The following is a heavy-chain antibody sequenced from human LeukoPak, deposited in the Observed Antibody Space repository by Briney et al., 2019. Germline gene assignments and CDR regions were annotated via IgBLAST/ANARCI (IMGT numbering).Heavy chain of an antibody. D-gene: IGHD3-22*01. CDR1: GFIFSSYA. CDR2: VSGSGGST. V-gene: IGHV3-23*01. J-gene: IGHJ5*02. Sequence: GGSLRLSCAASGFIFSSYAMSWVRQAPGKGLEWVSTVSGSGGSTYYVDSVKGRFTISRDNSKNTLYLQTNSLRVEDTAVYYCAKGPMIITNNWFDPWGQGTLVTVSS. CDR3: AKGPMIITNNWFDP.